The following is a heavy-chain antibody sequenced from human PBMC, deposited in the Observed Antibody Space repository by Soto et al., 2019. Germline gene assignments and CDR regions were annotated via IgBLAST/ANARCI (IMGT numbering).Heavy chain of an antibody. J-gene: IGHJ6*02. CDR1: GYTFTSYG. Sequence: GASVKVSCKASGYTFTSYGISWVRQAPGQELEWMGWISAYNGNTNYAQKLQGRVTMTTDTSTSTAYMELRSLRSDDTAVYYCARRGYGDSRPTKPITNYSIDVWGPRTTVTVSS. D-gene: IGHD4-17*01. CDR3: ARRGYGDSRPTKPITNYSIDV. V-gene: IGHV1-18*01. CDR2: ISAYNGNT.